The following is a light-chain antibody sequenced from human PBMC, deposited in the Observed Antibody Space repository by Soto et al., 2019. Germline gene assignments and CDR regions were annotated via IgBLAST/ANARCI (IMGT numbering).Light chain of an antibody. CDR2: DVS. J-gene: IGLJ1*01. V-gene: IGLV2-14*01. CDR3: SSYTSSITLNV. Sequence: QSALTQPASVSGSPGQSITISCTGTSSDVGGYNYVSWYQQHPGKAPKLMIYDVSNRPSGVSNRFSGSKSGNTASLNISGLQAEEEADYYCSSYTSSITLNVFGTGTQLTVL. CDR1: SSDVGGYNY.